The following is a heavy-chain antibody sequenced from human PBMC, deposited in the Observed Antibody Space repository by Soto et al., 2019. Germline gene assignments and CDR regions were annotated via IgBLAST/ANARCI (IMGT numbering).Heavy chain of an antibody. CDR1: GFTFSSYS. Sequence: PGGSLRLSCAASGFTFSSYSMNWVRQAPGKGLEWVAGVSPHGANTYYADSVRGRFIISRDDSRNTVSLDMNSLRGEDSAVYYCATEGAKTTWNFDYWGQGTVVTVSS. CDR2: VSPHGANT. J-gene: IGHJ4*02. CDR3: ATEGAKTTWNFDY. D-gene: IGHD1-1*01. V-gene: IGHV3-23*01.